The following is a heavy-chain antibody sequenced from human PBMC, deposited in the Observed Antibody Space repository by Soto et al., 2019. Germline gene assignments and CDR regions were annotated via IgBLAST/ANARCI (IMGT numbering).Heavy chain of an antibody. D-gene: IGHD1-1*01. V-gene: IGHV3-30-3*01. CDR3: ARSQMERRRYGMDV. CDR1: GFTFSTYA. Sequence: QAPLVESGGGVVQPGRSLRLSCAASGFTFSTYAMHWVRQAPGKGLEWVAVISYDGSNIYYADSVKVRFTISRDNSKNTLYLQMDSLRPDDTAVYYCARSQMERRRYGMDVWGQGTTVTVSS. CDR2: ISYDGSNI. J-gene: IGHJ6*02.